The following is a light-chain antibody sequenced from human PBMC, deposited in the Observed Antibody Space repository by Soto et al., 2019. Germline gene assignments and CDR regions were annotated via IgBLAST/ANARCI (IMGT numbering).Light chain of an antibody. V-gene: IGKV1-5*01. CDR3: QQYNSYSLT. CDR2: DAS. Sequence: ESQLTHAASTLSAKVGDRVTITCRASQSISSWLAWYQQKPGKAPKLLIYDASSLESGVPSRFSGSGSGTEFTLTISSLQPDDFATYYCQQYNSYSLTFGQGTKVDIK. CDR1: QSISSW. J-gene: IGKJ1*01.